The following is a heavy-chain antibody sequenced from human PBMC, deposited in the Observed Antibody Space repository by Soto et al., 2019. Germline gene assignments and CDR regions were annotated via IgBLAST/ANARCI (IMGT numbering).Heavy chain of an antibody. V-gene: IGHV6-1*01. CDR2: TYYRSKWYN. CDR1: GDSVSSNSSA. Sequence: SQTLSLPCVISGDSVSSNSSAWNWIRQSPSRGLEWLGRTYYRSKWYNDYAVSVKSRITINPDTSKNQFSLQLNSVTPEDTAVYYCAATSHQNFYYSGMDVWGQGTTVTVSS. J-gene: IGHJ6*02. CDR3: AATSHQNFYYSGMDV.